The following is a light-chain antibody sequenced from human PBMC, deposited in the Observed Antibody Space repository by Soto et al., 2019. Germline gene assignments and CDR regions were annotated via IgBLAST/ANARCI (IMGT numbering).Light chain of an antibody. CDR1: SSDVGRYNI. CDR2: EGS. CDR3: CSYAGSSTYV. J-gene: IGLJ1*01. V-gene: IGLV2-23*01. Sequence: QSVLTQPASVSGSPGQSITISCTGTSSDVGRYNIVSWYQQHPGKAPKLMIYEGSKRPSGVSDRFSGSKSGNTASLTISGLQAEEEAAYYCCSYAGSSTYVFGTGTKVTV.